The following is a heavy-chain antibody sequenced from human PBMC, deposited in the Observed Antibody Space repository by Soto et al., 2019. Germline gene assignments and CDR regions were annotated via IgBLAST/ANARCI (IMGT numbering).Heavy chain of an antibody. CDR3: VRGASLNFDY. D-gene: IGHD1-26*01. J-gene: IGHJ4*02. CDR2: VNWNGGST. V-gene: IGHV3-20*04. CDR1: GFTFDDYG. Sequence: EVQLVESGGGVLRPGGSLRLSCAASGFTFDDYGMRWARQAPGKGLEWVAGVNWNGGSTGYADSVKGRFTISRDNAKNSLCLQMNSLRAEDTAFYYCVRGASLNFDYWCLGTLVTVS.